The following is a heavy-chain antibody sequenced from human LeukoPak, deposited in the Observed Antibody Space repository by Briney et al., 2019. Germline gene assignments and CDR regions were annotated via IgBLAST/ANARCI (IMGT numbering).Heavy chain of an antibody. Sequence: SVKVSCKASGYTFTSYAISWVRQAPGQGLEWMGGIIPIFGTANYAQKFQGRVTITADESASTAYMELSSLRSEDTAVYYCARDHHYYDSSGYYDWGQGTLVTVSS. CDR3: ARDHHYYDSSGYYD. V-gene: IGHV1-69*13. J-gene: IGHJ4*02. CDR1: GYTFTSYA. D-gene: IGHD3-22*01. CDR2: IIPIFGTA.